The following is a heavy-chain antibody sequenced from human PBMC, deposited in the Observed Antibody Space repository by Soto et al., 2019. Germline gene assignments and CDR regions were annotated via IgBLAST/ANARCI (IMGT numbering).Heavy chain of an antibody. Sequence: GGSLRLSCAASGFTFSNYGMHWVRQAPGKGLEWVAVISYDGSNKYYADSVKGRFTISRDNSKNTLYLQMNSLRAEDTAVYYCAKDFYGSWGQGTLVTVSS. CDR2: ISYDGSNK. V-gene: IGHV3-30*18. J-gene: IGHJ4*02. CDR1: GFTFSNYG. D-gene: IGHD4-17*01. CDR3: AKDFYGS.